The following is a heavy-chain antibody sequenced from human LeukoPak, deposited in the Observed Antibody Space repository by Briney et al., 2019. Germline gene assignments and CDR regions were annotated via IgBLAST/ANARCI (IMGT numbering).Heavy chain of an antibody. V-gene: IGHV3-30*03. J-gene: IGHJ4*02. CDR2: ISYDGSNK. CDR1: GFTFSSYG. D-gene: IGHD3-22*01. CDR3: ARDSYYYDSSGYYSRPDY. Sequence: GGSLRLSCAASGFTFSSYGMRWVRQAPGKGLEWVAVISYDGSNKYYADSVKGRFTISRDNSKNTLYLQMNSLRAEDTAVYYCARDSYYYDSSGYYSRPDYWGQGTLVTVSS.